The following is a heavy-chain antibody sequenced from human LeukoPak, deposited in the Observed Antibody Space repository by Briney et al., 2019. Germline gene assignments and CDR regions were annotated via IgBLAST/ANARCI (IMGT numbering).Heavy chain of an antibody. CDR3: AKSVGTEPINWFDP. CDR2: IYDSGST. J-gene: IGHJ5*02. Sequence: SETLSLTCTVSGGSIRSSYYYWGWIRQPPGKGLEWIGSIYDSGSTYYNPSLKSRVTISVDTSKNQFSLKLNSVTAADTAVYYCAKSVGTEPINWFDPWGQGTLVTVSS. CDR1: GGSIRSSYYY. D-gene: IGHD1-1*01. V-gene: IGHV4-39*01.